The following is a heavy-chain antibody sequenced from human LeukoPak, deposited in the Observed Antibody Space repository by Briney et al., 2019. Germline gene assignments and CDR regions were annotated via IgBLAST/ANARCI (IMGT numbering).Heavy chain of an antibody. CDR1: GGTFSSYA. J-gene: IGHJ4*02. D-gene: IGHD2-2*01. V-gene: IGHV1-69*13. CDR3: ARGGDQLLYYFDY. Sequence: SVKVSCKASGGTFSSYAISWVRQAPGQGLEWMGGIIPIFGTANYAQKFQGRVTITADESTSTAYMELSSLRSEDTAVSYCARGGDQLLYYFDYWGQGTLVTVSS. CDR2: IIPIFGTA.